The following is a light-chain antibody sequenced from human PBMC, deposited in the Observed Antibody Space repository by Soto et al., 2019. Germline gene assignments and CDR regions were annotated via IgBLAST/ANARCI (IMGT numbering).Light chain of an antibody. V-gene: IGLV2-14*03. CDR1: SSDVGGYNY. CDR3: SSYTTSNTRQIV. CDR2: DVS. Sequence: QSVLTQPASVSGSPGQSITISCTGTSSDVGGYNYVSWYQHHPGKAPKLMIYDVSNRPSGISNRFSGSKSGNTASLTISGLQPEDEGDYYCSSYTTSNTRQIVFGTGTKLTV. J-gene: IGLJ1*01.